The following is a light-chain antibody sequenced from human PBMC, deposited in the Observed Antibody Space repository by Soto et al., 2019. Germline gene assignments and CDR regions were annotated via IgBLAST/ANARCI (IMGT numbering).Light chain of an antibody. J-gene: IGLJ1*01. CDR1: SXDVGAHNF. CDR2: EVS. CDR3: NSYTNTAARV. Sequence: QSALTQPASVSGSPGQSITISCTGTSXDVGAHNFVSWYQQHPGKAPKLMIYEVSNRPSGVSDRFSGSKSGNTASLTISGLQAEDEADYYCNSYTNTAARVFGTGTKVTVL. V-gene: IGLV2-14*01.